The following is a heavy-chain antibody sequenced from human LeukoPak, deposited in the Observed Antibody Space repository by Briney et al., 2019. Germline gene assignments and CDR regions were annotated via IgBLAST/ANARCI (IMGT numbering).Heavy chain of an antibody. V-gene: IGHV1-46*01. Sequence: ASVKVSCKASGYTFTSYYMHWVRQAPGQGLEWMGIINPTTRSTSYAQKFQGRVTMTRDTSTSTVYMELSSLRSEDTAVYYCARDPPLGLGTPEYYFDYWGQGTLVTVSP. CDR2: INPTTRST. J-gene: IGHJ4*02. CDR3: ARDPPLGLGTPEYYFDY. CDR1: GYTFTSYY. D-gene: IGHD3-16*01.